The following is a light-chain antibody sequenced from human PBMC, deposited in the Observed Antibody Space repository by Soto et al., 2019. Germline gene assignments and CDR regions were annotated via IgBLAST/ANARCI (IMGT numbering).Light chain of an antibody. V-gene: IGKV3-20*01. J-gene: IGKJ1*01. CDR2: GAS. CDR1: QSVSSNQ. CDR3: QQYKKSPVT. Sequence: IVLTQSPDTLSLSPGERATLSCRASQSVSSNQVAWYQQKPGQAPRLLISGASIRAAGIPDRFSGSGSGTDFTLTVSRLEPEDFAVYYCQQYKKSPVTFGQGPKVEIK.